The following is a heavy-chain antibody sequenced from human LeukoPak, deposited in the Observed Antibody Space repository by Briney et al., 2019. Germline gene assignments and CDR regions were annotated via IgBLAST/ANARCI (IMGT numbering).Heavy chain of an antibody. J-gene: IGHJ4*02. CDR1: GFTFSGSA. CDR3: TRLGYSSGWHGGDFFDY. V-gene: IGHV3-73*01. Sequence: GGSLRLSCADSGFTFSGSAMHWVRQASGKGLEWVGRIRSKANSYATAYAASVKGRFTISRDDSKNTAYLQMNSLKTEDTAVYYSTRLGYSSGWHGGDFFDYWGQGTLVTVSS. D-gene: IGHD6-19*01. CDR2: IRSKANSYAT.